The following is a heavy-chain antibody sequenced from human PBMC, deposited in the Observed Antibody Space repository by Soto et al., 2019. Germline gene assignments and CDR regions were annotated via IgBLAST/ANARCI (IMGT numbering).Heavy chain of an antibody. Sequence: EVQLLESGGGLVQPGGSLTLSCAASGFTFSSYAMIWVRQAPGKGLEWVSVISGDGGRTYYADSVIGRFTISKDNSKHMLYLQMNSLRAEDTAVYYCRSPGRLKSYYYGRDVWGQGTAVTVSS. CDR1: GFTFSSYA. V-gene: IGHV3-23*01. CDR3: RSPGRLKSYYYGRDV. D-gene: IGHD3-10*01. J-gene: IGHJ6*02. CDR2: ISGDGGRT.